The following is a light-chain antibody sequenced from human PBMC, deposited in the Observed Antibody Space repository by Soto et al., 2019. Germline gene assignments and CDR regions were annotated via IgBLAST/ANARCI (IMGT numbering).Light chain of an antibody. J-gene: IGKJ1*01. CDR2: GAS. Sequence: EIVLTQSPGTLSLSPGERATLSCRASQSVSYYLAWYQQKPGQAPRLLIYGASNRATGIPDRFSGSGSGTDFTLTISRLEPEDFAVYYCQQYSSSFRTFGQGTKVDIK. CDR1: QSVSYY. V-gene: IGKV3-20*01. CDR3: QQYSSSFRT.